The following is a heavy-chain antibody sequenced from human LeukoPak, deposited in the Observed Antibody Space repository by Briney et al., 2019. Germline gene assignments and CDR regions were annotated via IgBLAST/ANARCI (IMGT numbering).Heavy chain of an antibody. CDR3: ARGTGGSPQTGFLDY. CDR2: IHYSGST. J-gene: IGHJ4*02. CDR1: GGSISSYY. D-gene: IGHD2-15*01. V-gene: IGHV4-59*01. Sequence: KTSETLSLTCTVSGGSISSYYWSWIRQPPGKGLEWIGNIHYSGSTNYNPSLKSRVTISVDTSKNQFSLKLTSVTAADTAVYYCARGTGGSPQTGFLDYWGQGTLVTVSS.